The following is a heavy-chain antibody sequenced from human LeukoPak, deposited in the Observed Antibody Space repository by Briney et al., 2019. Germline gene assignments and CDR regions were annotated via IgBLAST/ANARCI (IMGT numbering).Heavy chain of an antibody. J-gene: IGHJ5*02. CDR2: INPNSGGT. CDR3: ARGRPVVPGAPFQFDP. CDR1: GYTFTGYY. V-gene: IGHV1-2*02. D-gene: IGHD2-2*01. Sequence: KPGASVKVSCKASGYTFTGYYMHWVRQAPGQGLEWMGWINPNSGGTNYAQKFQGRVTMTRDTSISTAYMELNRLTSDDTAVYYCARGRPVVPGAPFQFDPWGQGTLVTVSS.